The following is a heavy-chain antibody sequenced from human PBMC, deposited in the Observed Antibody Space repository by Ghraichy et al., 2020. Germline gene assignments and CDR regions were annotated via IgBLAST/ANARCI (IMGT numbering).Heavy chain of an antibody. J-gene: IGHJ4*02. D-gene: IGHD2-15*01. CDR2: IFYTGVT. CDR1: GGSITTTSNY. CDR3: ASEYCRGGSCYRFFDY. Sequence: SETLSLTCTVSGGSITTTSNYWGWIRQTPGKGLEWIGSIFYTGVTYYNPSLSSRVTISVDTARNQFSLNLSSMTAADTAIYYCASEYCRGGSCYRFFDYWGQGAPVIVSS. V-gene: IGHV4-39*01.